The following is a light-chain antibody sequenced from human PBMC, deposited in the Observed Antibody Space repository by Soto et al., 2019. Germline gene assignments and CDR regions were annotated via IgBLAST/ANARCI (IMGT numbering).Light chain of an antibody. J-gene: IGKJ1*01. Sequence: DVQMTQSPSSLSASVGDRVTITCQASRDITNYLNWYQQKPGKAPNLLIYDASSLQSGVPSRFSGSGSGTDFTLTISSLQPEDFATYYCQQANSFPWTFGQGTKVDIK. V-gene: IGKV1-12*01. CDR1: RDITNY. CDR2: DAS. CDR3: QQANSFPWT.